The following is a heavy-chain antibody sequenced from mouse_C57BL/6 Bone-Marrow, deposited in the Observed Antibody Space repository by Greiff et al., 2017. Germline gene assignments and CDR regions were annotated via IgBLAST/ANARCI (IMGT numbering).Heavy chain of an antibody. CDR2: ISYDGSN. D-gene: IGHD4-1*01. J-gene: IGHJ2*01. Sequence: EVQLVESGPGLVKPSQSLSLTCSVTGYSITSGYYWNWIRQFPGNKLEWMGYISYDGSNNYNPSLKNRISITRDTSKNQFFLKLNSVTTEDTATYYCARGGGTGCDYWGQGTTLTVSS. CDR1: GYSITSGYY. CDR3: ARGGGTGCDY. V-gene: IGHV3-6*01.